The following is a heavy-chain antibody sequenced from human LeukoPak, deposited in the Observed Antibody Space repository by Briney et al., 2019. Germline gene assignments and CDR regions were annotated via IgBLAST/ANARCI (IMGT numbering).Heavy chain of an antibody. CDR3: ARQNVEYNSGKYYNEGFDY. J-gene: IGHJ4*02. D-gene: IGHD3-10*01. CDR2: IFPRDSDI. Sequence: GESLKISCKGSGYIFGNYWIGWVRQMPGKGLEWMAIIFPRDSDIRYSPSFQGQVTVSADKSNNTAYLQWGSLKASDTATYFCARQNVEYNSGKYYNEGFDYWGQGTLVTVSS. CDR1: GYIFGNYW. V-gene: IGHV5-51*01.